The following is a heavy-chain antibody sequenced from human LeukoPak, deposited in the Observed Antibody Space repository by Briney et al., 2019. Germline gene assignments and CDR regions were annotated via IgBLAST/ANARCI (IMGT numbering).Heavy chain of an antibody. Sequence: PGGSLRLSCAASGFTFSSWAMSWVRQAPGKGLEWVSAISGSGGSTYYAGSVKGRFTISRDNSKNTLFLQMNSLRAEDTAVYYCAKGTYSSSPSDYWGQGTLVTVSS. J-gene: IGHJ4*02. CDR3: AKGTYSSSPSDY. CDR1: GFTFSSWA. V-gene: IGHV3-23*01. CDR2: ISGSGGST. D-gene: IGHD6-6*01.